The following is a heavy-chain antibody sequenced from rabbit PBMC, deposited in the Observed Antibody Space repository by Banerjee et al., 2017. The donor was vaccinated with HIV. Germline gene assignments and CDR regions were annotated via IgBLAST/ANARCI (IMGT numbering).Heavy chain of an antibody. J-gene: IGHJ3*01. CDR2: IHAGSSGST. CDR1: GFDFSSNA. D-gene: IGHD2-1*01. CDR3: ARGYDDYDARLDL. V-gene: IGHV1S40*01. Sequence: QSLEESGGDLVQPEGSLTLTCTASGFDFSSNAMCWVRQAPGKGLEWIACIHAGSSGSTFYASWAKGRFTISKTSSTTVTLQMTSLTAADTATYFCARGYDDYDARLDLWGPGTLVTVS.